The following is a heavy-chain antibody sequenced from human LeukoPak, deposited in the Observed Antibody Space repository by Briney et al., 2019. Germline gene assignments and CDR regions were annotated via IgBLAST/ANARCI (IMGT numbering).Heavy chain of an antibody. CDR3: ARDKGGSSGWHGDY. V-gene: IGHV3-53*01. D-gene: IGHD6-19*01. CDR2: IYSGGST. Sequence: GGSLRLSCAASGFTVSSNYMSWVRQAPGKGLEWVSVIYSGGSTYYADSVKGRFTISRDNSKNTLYLQMNSLRAEDTAVYYCARDKGGSSGWHGDYWGQGTLVTVSS. CDR1: GFTVSSNY. J-gene: IGHJ4*02.